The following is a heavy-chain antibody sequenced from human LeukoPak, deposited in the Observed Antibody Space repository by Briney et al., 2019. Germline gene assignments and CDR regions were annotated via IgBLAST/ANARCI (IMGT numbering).Heavy chain of an antibody. D-gene: IGHD1-1*01. V-gene: IGHV1-2*02. Sequence: ASVPVSCKASGYTFTGYYMHWVRQAPGQGLEWMGWINPNSGGTNYAQKFQGRVTMTRDTSISIAYMELSRLRSDDTAVYYCTTGTTYGPNWFDPWGQGTLVTVSS. CDR1: GYTFTGYY. CDR3: TTGTTYGPNWFDP. J-gene: IGHJ5*02. CDR2: INPNSGGT.